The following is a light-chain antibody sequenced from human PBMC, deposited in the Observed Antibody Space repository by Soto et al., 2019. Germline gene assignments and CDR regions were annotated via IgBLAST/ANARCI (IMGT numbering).Light chain of an antibody. J-gene: IGKJ4*01. V-gene: IGKV1-27*01. CDR2: ATS. CDR3: QNYNSAPLT. CDR1: QDISNS. Sequence: DIQMTQSPSALSASVGDRVTITGRASQDISNSLAWYQQKPGKVPKVLIYATSSLQSGVPARFSGSGSGTDFTLTISSLQPEDVATYYCQNYNSAPLTFGGGTKVEI.